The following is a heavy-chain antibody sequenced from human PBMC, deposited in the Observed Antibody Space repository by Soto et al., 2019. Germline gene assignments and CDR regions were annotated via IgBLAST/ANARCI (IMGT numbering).Heavy chain of an antibody. CDR1: GFTFSSYA. D-gene: IGHD1-26*01. J-gene: IGHJ4*02. CDR2: ISGSGGST. V-gene: IGHV3-23*01. CDR3: AEDLGASGSYPLFDY. Sequence: EVQLLESGGGLVQPGGSLRLSCAASGFTFSSYAMSWVRQAPGKGLEWVSAISGSGGSTYYADSVKGRFTISRDNSKNTLYLQMNSLRAEDTAVYYCAEDLGASGSYPLFDYWGQGTLVTVSS.